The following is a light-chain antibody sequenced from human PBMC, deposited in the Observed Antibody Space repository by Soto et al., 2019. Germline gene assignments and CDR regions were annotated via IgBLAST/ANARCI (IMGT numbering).Light chain of an antibody. CDR2: LNSDGSH. J-gene: IGLJ1*01. Sequence: QLVLTQSPSASASLGASVKLTCTLSSGHSSYAIAWHQQQPEKGPRYLMKLNSDGSHSKGDGIPDRFSGSSSWAERYLTISSLQSEDEADYYCQTWVTGIYVFGTGTKLTVL. CDR1: SGHSSYA. V-gene: IGLV4-69*01. CDR3: QTWVTGIYV.